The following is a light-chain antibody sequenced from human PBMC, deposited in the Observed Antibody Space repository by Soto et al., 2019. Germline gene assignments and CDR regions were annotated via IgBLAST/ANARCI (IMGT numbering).Light chain of an antibody. Sequence: SALTQPRSVSGSPGQTVTVSCTGTSSDVCAYNYVSWYRHHPGNAPKFLIYDVIRRPSGVPDRFSASKSGNTASLTIFGLQAEDEADYYCSSYAGSYAWVFGGGTKVTVL. CDR1: SSDVCAYNY. V-gene: IGLV2-11*01. CDR2: DVI. J-gene: IGLJ3*02. CDR3: SSYAGSYAWV.